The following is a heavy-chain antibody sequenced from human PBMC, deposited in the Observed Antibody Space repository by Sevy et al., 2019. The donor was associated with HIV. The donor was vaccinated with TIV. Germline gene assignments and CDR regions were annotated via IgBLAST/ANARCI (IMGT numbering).Heavy chain of an antibody. V-gene: IGHV3-30*02. CDR1: GFTFSSYG. J-gene: IGHJ4*02. D-gene: IGHD1-1*01. CDR2: IVYDGSNK. CDR3: AKSSTTGTTGVDY. Sequence: GGSLRLSCAASGFTFSSYGMHWGRQAPGKGLEWVAFIVYDGSNKYSTDSVKGRFTISRDNSKNTLYLQMNTLRAQDTLIYYCAKSSTTGTTGVDYWGQGPLVTVSS.